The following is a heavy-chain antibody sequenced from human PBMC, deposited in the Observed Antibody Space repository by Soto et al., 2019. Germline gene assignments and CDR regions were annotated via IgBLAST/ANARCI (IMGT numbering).Heavy chain of an antibody. Sequence: GESLKISCKGSVYSFAGYWITWVRQKAVKGLEWMGRIDPSDSKTYYSPSFRGHVTISATKSITTVFLQWSSLRASDTAMYYCARQIYESDTGPNCQYYFDSWGQGPSVTVSS. CDR2: IDPSDSKT. CDR3: ARQIYESDTGPNCQYYFDS. J-gene: IGHJ4*02. V-gene: IGHV5-10-1*01. CDR1: VYSFAGYW. D-gene: IGHD5-18*01.